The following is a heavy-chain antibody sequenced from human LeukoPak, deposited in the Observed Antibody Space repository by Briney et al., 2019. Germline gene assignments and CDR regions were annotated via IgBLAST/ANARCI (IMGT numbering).Heavy chain of an antibody. D-gene: IGHD3-22*01. Sequence: AASVKVSCKASGYTFTSYGISWVRQAPGQGLEWMGWISAYNGNTNYAQKLQGRVTMTTGTSTSTAYMELRSLRSDDTAVYYCAIASQTYYYDSSGRGGFDYWGQGTLVTVSS. V-gene: IGHV1-18*01. CDR3: AIASQTYYYDSSGRGGFDY. J-gene: IGHJ4*02. CDR2: ISAYNGNT. CDR1: GYTFTSYG.